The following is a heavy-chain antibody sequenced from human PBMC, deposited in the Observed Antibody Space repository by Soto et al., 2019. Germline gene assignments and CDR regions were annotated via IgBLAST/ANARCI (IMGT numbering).Heavy chain of an antibody. Sequence: PGGSLRLSCAASGFTVSSNYMSWVRQAPGKGLEWVSVVYIGGNTYYAEYVEDRFTISRENFQNKLYLQMNSLRAEDTAVYYCAGSVGGGFDYWGQGTLVTVSS. J-gene: IGHJ4*02. CDR3: AGSVGGGFDY. CDR2: VYIGGNT. D-gene: IGHD3-16*01. CDR1: GFTVSSNY. V-gene: IGHV3-66*01.